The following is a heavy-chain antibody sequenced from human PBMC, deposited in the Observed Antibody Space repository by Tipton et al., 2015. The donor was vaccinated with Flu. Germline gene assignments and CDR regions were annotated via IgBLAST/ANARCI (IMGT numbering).Heavy chain of an antibody. CDR2: ISDTGRTV. CDR3: AKTRVAIYGVIPFDY. Sequence: SLRLSCTVSGGSIVDSSYYWDWIRQPPGKGLEWVSSISDTGRTVNYADSVKGRFSISRDSSKNTLFLQMSSLRAEDTAVYYCAKTRVAIYGVIPFDYWGQGALVTVSP. V-gene: IGHV3-23*01. J-gene: IGHJ4*02. D-gene: IGHD3-3*01. CDR1: GGSIVDSSYY.